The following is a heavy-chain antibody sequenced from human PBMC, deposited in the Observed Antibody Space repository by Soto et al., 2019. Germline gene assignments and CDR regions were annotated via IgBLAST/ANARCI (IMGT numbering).Heavy chain of an antibody. CDR2: IIANGGT. V-gene: IGHV3-23*01. J-gene: IGHJ4*02. D-gene: IGHD2-15*01. Sequence: PGGSLRLSCAASGFTFNHYAMSWVRQAPGKGLEWVSIIIANGGTFYADSVKGRFTISRDNSKNTVHLQMSSLRVEDTAIYYCAKDYTVAADPSSVILFDYWGQGALVTVSS. CDR3: AKDYTVAADPSSVILFDY. CDR1: GFTFNHYA.